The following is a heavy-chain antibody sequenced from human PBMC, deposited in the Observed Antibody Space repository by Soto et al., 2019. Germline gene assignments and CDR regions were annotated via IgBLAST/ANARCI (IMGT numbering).Heavy chain of an antibody. V-gene: IGHV5-51*01. Sequence: PGESLKISCKGSGYSFTIYWIGWVRQMPGKGLEWMGIIYPGDSDTSYSPSFQGQVTISADKSISTAYLQWSSLNAADTAMYYCARREKYCSSTSCYGLDSYGMDVWGQGTTVTVSS. CDR1: GYSFTIYW. CDR3: ARREKYCSSTSCYGLDSYGMDV. CDR2: IYPGDSDT. D-gene: IGHD2-2*01. J-gene: IGHJ6*02.